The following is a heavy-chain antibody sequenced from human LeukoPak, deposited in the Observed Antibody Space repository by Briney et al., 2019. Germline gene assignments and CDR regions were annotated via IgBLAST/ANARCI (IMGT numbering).Heavy chain of an antibody. CDR3: AKPLYAVKGKNSFDY. CDR2: ISSSGDST. V-gene: IGHV3-23*01. Sequence: PGGTLRLSCAASGFSFSTSGMSWVRQAPGEGLEWVSGISSSGDSTYYADSVRGRFTISRDNSKDTLYLQVKSLRVEDTAVYFCAKPLYAVKGKNSFDYWGQGTLVTVSS. J-gene: IGHJ4*02. CDR1: GFSFSTSG. D-gene: IGHD2-8*01.